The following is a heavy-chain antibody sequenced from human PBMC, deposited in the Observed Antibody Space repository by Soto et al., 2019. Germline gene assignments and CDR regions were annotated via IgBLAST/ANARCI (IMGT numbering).Heavy chain of an antibody. Sequence: QITLKESGPTLVKPTQTLTLTCTFSGFSLSTSGVGVGWIRQPPGKALEWLALIYWDDGKRYSPSLKSRLTSTKDTSKNQVVLTMTNMDPVDTATDYWAHARHPYYDYGMDVWGQGTTVTVSS. CDR3: AHARHPYYDYGMDV. V-gene: IGHV2-5*02. J-gene: IGHJ6*02. CDR2: IYWDDGK. CDR1: GFSLSTSGVG.